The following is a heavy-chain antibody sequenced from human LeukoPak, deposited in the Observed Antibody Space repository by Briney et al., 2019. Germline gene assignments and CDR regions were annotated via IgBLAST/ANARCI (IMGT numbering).Heavy chain of an antibody. CDR3: PRVPIRTVTIAIVVRGHGVFDI. J-gene: IGHJ3*02. CDR2: IRARSYGGTS. D-gene: IGHD1-26*01. V-gene: IGHV3-49*03. CDR1: GFTFSDYA. Sequence: GGSLRLSCTASGFTFSDYAITWFRQAPGKGLEWVGFIRARSYGGTSEYAASVKGRFTISRDDFSSIPYLQMNSLETEDTAVYYCPRVPIRTVTIAIVVRGHGVFDIWGQGTMVTVSS.